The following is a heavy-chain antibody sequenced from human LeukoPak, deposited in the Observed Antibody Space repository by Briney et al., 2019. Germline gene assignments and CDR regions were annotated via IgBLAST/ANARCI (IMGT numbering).Heavy chain of an antibody. CDR1: GFTVSSNY. J-gene: IGHJ4*02. V-gene: IGHV3-66*01. CDR2: IYSGGST. CDR3: ATEGY. Sequence: PGGSLRLSCAASGFTVSSNYMIWGREAPWKGLERVSTIYSGGSTYYADSVKGRFTISRDNSKNTLFLQMNSLSGGDTAVYYCATEGYWGQGTLVTVSS.